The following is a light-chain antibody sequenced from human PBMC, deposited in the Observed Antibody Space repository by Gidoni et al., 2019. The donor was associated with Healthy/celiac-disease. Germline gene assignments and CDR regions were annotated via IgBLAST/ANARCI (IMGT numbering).Light chain of an antibody. CDR1: QSVSSY. Sequence: EIVSTQSPATLSLSPGERATLSCRASQSVSSYLAWYQQKPGQAPRLLIYDASNRATGIPARFSGSGSGTDFTLTISSLEPEDFAVYYCQQRSNWPPITFXQXTRLEIK. J-gene: IGKJ5*01. CDR2: DAS. CDR3: QQRSNWPPIT. V-gene: IGKV3-11*01.